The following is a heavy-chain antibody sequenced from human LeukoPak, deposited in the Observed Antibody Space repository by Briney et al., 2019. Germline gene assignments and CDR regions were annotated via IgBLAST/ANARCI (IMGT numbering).Heavy chain of an antibody. J-gene: IGHJ4*02. CDR1: GFTLSYYA. V-gene: IGHV3-23*01. D-gene: IGHD6-13*01. CDR3: AKDRGYSSSWFLYYFDY. Sequence: GGSLRLSCAASGFTLSYYAMSRVRQAPGKGLGWVSAISGSGGSTYYADSVKGRFTISRDNSKNTLYLQMNSLRAEDTAVYYCAKDRGYSSSWFLYYFDYWGQGTLVTVSS. CDR2: ISGSGGST.